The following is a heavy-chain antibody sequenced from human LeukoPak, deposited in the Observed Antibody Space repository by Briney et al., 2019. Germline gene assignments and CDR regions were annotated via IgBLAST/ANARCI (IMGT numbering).Heavy chain of an antibody. V-gene: IGHV1-2*06. CDR1: GYTFTGYY. CDR3: ARDANYDILTGYYTYFDY. D-gene: IGHD3-9*01. Sequence: ASVKVSCKASGYTFTGYYMHWVRQAPGQGLEWMGRINPNSGGTNYAQKFQGRVIMTRDTSISTAYMELSRLRSDDTAVYYCARDANYDILTGYYTYFDYWGQGTLVTVSS. CDR2: INPNSGGT. J-gene: IGHJ4*02.